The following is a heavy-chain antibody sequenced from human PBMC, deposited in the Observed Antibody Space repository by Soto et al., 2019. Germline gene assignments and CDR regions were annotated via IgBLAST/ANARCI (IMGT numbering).Heavy chain of an antibody. J-gene: IGHJ3*02. CDR1: GFTFSSYW. Sequence: GGSLRLSCAASGFTFSSYWMHWVRQAPGKGLVWVSRINSDGSSTSYADPVKGRFTISRGNAKNTLYPQMNSLRAEDTAVYYCARDGYSGSYLGVFDIWGQGTMVTVSS. CDR3: ARDGYSGSYLGVFDI. D-gene: IGHD1-26*01. CDR2: INSDGSST. V-gene: IGHV3-74*01.